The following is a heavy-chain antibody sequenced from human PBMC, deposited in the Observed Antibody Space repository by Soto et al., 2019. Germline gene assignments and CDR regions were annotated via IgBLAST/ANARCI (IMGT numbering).Heavy chain of an antibody. CDR3: ARSSPGYYGMDV. CDR1: GGTFSSYA. CDR2: IIPIFGTA. Sequence: ASVKVSCKASGGTFSSYAISWVRQAPGQGLEWMGGIIPIFGTANYAQKFQGRVTITADESTSTAYMELSSLRSEDTAVYYCARSSPGYYGMDVWGQGTTVTISS. D-gene: IGHD6-6*01. V-gene: IGHV1-69*13. J-gene: IGHJ6*02.